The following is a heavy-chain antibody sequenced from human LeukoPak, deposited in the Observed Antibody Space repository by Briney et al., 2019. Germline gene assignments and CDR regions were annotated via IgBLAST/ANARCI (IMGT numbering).Heavy chain of an antibody. J-gene: IGHJ5*02. D-gene: IGHD3-22*01. CDR1: GFTFSSYW. Sequence: GGSLRLSCAASGFTFSSYWMSWVRQSPGKGLEWVANINQDGSENHYVDSVKGRFTISRDNAKNSVFVQMNGLRVEDTAVYYCASDSSGYLYWFDPWGQGTLVTVSS. CDR3: ASDSSGYLYWFDP. CDR2: INQDGSEN. V-gene: IGHV3-7*01.